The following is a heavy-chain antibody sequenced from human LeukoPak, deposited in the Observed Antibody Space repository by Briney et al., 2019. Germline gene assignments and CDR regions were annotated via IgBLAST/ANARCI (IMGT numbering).Heavy chain of an antibody. CDR2: IRSKAYDGAR. D-gene: IGHD5-18*01. Sequence: AGGSLRLSCTTSGFTFGDQAMIWVRQAPGKGREWVGFIRSKAYDGAREYAASVKGRFTRSRDDSKSIANLQMNSLKIEDTAVYYCTRGPIHLWLHNGMDVWGQGTTVTVS. J-gene: IGHJ6*02. CDR3: TRGPIHLWLHNGMDV. CDR1: GFTFGDQA. V-gene: IGHV3-49*04.